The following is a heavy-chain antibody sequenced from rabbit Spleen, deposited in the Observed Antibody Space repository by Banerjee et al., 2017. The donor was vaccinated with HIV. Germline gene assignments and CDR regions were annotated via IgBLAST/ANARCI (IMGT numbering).Heavy chain of an antibody. D-gene: IGHD1-1*01. CDR1: GFSFSSSYY. Sequence: QSLEESGGDLVKPGASLTLTCTASGFSFSSSYYMCWVRQAPGKGLEWIACINTYTDKGVYATWAKGRFTISRTSSTTVTLQMASLTAADTATYFCARDLTSVIGWNFNLWGQGTLVTVS. CDR2: INTYTDKG. CDR3: ARDLTSVIGWNFNL. V-gene: IGHV1S40*01. J-gene: IGHJ4*01.